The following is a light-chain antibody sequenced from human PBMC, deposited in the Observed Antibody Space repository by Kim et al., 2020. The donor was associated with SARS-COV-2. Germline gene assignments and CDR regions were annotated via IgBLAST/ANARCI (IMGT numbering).Light chain of an antibody. V-gene: IGLV3-19*01. CDR3: NSRDNSGDHVV. J-gene: IGLJ2*01. CDR1: SLRTYY. Sequence: SSELTQDPAVSVALGQTVRITCQGDSLRTYYATWYQQKPGQAPIVVMYGKNNRPSGIPDRFSGSSSGNTASLPVTGAQAVDEADYYCNSRDNSGDHVVFGGGTQLTVL. CDR2: GKN.